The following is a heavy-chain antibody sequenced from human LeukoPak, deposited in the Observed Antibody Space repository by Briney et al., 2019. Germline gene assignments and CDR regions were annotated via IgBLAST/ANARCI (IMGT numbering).Heavy chain of an antibody. CDR1: GDYINNPTYY. CDR3: ASWSGGKYNWFDP. D-gene: IGHD3-3*01. Sequence: SETLSLTCSVSGDYINNPTYYWSWIRQPPGKGLEWIGYIYYSGSTNYNPSLKSRVTISVDTSKNQFSLKLSSVTAADTAVYYCASWSGGKYNWFDPWGQGTLVTVSS. J-gene: IGHJ5*02. CDR2: IYYSGST. V-gene: IGHV4-61*01.